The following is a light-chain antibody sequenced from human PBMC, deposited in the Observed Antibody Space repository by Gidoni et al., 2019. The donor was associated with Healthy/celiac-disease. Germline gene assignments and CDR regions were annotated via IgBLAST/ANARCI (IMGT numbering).Light chain of an antibody. CDR2: DAS. CDR1: QSVSSY. V-gene: IGKV3-11*01. CDR3: QQRSNWPPIFT. Sequence: IVLTQSPPPLSLSPWERATHSCRASQSVSSYLAWYQQKPGQAPRLLIYDASNRATGIPARFSGSGSGTDFTLTISSIEPEDFAVYYCQQRSNWPPIFTFGPGTKVDIK. J-gene: IGKJ3*01.